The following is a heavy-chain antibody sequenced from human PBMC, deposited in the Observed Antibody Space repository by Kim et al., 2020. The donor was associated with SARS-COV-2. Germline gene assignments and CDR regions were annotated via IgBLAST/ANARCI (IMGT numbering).Heavy chain of an antibody. Sequence: GGSLRLSCAASGFTFSNAWMSWVRQAPGKGLEWVGRIKSKTDGGTTDYAAPVKGRFTISRDDSKNTLYLQMNSLKTEDTAVYYCTTDPGFRSGYWDWYFDLWGRGTLVTVSS. CDR3: TTDPGFRSGYWDWYFDL. CDR2: IKSKTDGGTT. V-gene: IGHV3-15*01. D-gene: IGHD3-3*01. J-gene: IGHJ2*01. CDR1: GFTFSNAW.